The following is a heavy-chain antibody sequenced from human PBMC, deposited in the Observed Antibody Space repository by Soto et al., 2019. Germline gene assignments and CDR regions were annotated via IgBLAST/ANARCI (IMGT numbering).Heavy chain of an antibody. D-gene: IGHD3-16*01. J-gene: IGHJ4*02. Sequence: PSETLSLTCAVYGGSFSGYYWSWIRQPPGKGLEWIGEINHSGSTNYNPSLKSRVTISVDTSKNQFSLKLSSVTAADTAVYYCARGIGGSRNFDYWGQGTLVTVSS. CDR3: ARGIGGSRNFDY. CDR2: INHSGST. CDR1: GGSFSGYY. V-gene: IGHV4-34*01.